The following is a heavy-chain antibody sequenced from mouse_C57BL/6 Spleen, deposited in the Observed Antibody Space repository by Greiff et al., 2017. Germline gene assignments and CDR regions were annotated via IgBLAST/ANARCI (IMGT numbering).Heavy chain of an antibody. V-gene: IGHV3-1*01. CDR2: ISYSGST. CDR1: GYSITSGYD. J-gene: IGHJ4*01. Sequence: ESGPGMVKPSQSLSLTCTVTGYSITSGYDWHWIRHFPGNKLEWMGYISYSGSTNYNPSLKSRISITHDTSKNHFFLKLNSVTTEDTATYYCARAGPYYAMDYWGQGTSVTVSS. CDR3: ARAGPYYAMDY.